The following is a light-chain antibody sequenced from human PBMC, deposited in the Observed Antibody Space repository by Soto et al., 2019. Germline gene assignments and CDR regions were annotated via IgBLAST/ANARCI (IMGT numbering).Light chain of an antibody. CDR1: QSVSSN. CDR3: QQYNNRPPIT. Sequence: EIVMTQSPATLSVSPGERATLSCRASQSVSSNLAWYQQKPGQAPRLLIYGASTRATGIPARFSGSGSGTDFTLTISSLQSEDFAVYYCQQYNNRPPITFGGGTKVDIK. CDR2: GAS. V-gene: IGKV3-15*01. J-gene: IGKJ4*01.